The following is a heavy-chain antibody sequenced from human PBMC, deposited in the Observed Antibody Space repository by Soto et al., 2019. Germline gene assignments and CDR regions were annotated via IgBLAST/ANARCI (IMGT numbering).Heavy chain of an antibody. J-gene: IGHJ4*02. CDR1: GFTFGDYA. V-gene: IGHV3-30*04. CDR2: ISYDGGDK. CDR3: AKDRDIAAAAYYFDY. D-gene: IGHD6-13*01. Sequence: GESLKISCTASGFTFGDYAMSWFRQAPGKGLEWVAVISYDGGDKKYADSVKGRFTISRDNSKNTLYLQMSSLRAEDTAVYYCAKDRDIAAAAYYFDYWGQGTLVTVSS.